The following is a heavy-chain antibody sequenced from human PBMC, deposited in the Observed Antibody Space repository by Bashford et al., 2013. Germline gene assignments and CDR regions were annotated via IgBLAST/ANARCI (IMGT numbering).Heavy chain of an antibody. J-gene: IGHJ6*02. D-gene: IGHD6-19*01. V-gene: IGHV3-48*02. CDR2: ISIRSSSI. CDR3: ARDKDSSGWSTYYYYYYGMDV. Sequence: VRQAPGKGPEWISYISIRSSSIYYADSVKGRFTISRDNAKNSLYLQMNSLRDEDTAVYYCARDKDSSGWSTYYYYYYGMDVWGQGTTVTVSS.